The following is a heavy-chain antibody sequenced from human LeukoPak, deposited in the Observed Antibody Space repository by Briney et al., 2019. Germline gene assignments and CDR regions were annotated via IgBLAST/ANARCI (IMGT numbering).Heavy chain of an antibody. J-gene: IGHJ5*02. CDR1: GFTFSSYA. CDR3: ARWVTYYDSSAYS. Sequence: GGSLRLSCAASGFTFSSYAMHWVRQAPGKGLEWVAVISDDGRNKYYADSVKGRFTISRDNSKNTLYLQMNSLRVEDTAGYYCARWVTYYDSSAYSWGQGTLVTVS. V-gene: IGHV3-30*04. CDR2: ISDDGRNK. D-gene: IGHD3-22*01.